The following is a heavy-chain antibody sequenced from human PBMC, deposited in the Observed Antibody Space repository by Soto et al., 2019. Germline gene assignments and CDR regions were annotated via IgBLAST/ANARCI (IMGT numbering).Heavy chain of an antibody. J-gene: IGHJ5*02. V-gene: IGHV4-4*02. CDR3: ASRDSDYAPSWFDP. CDR1: GGSISSSNW. D-gene: IGHD2-2*01. Sequence: QVQLQESGPGLVKPSVTLSLTCAVSGGSISSSNWWSWVRQPPGKGLEWIGEIYHSGSTNYNPSLKSRVTISVDKSKNQYSLKLSSVTAADTDVYYCASRDSDYAPSWFDPWGQGTLVTVSS. CDR2: IYHSGST.